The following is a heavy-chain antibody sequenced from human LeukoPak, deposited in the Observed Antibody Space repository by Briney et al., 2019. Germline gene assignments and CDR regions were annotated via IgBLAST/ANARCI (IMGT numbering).Heavy chain of an antibody. V-gene: IGHV4-39*01. J-gene: IGHJ4*02. Sequence: SETLSLTCTVSGGSISSSSYYWGWIRQPPGKGLEWIGSFYYSGSTYYNPSLKSRVTISVDTSKNQFSLKLSSVTAADTAVYYCARHPSNSSSWYIGGKYYFDYRGQGTLVAVSS. CDR1: GGSISSSSYY. D-gene: IGHD6-13*01. CDR3: ARHPSNSSSWYIGGKYYFDY. CDR2: FYYSGST.